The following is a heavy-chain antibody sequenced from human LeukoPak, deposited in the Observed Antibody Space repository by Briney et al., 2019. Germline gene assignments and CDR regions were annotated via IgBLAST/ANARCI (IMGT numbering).Heavy chain of an antibody. CDR3: AKDQGGIAVAGTYSY. D-gene: IGHD6-19*01. Sequence: GGSVRLSCEASGFTFTTYSMTWAGQAPGKGLEWVSSISSSSSYIYYADSVRGRFTMSRDNAKNSLYLQMNSLRAEDTAVYYCAKDQGGIAVAGTYSYWGQGTLVTVSS. CDR1: GFTFTTYS. V-gene: IGHV3-21*01. J-gene: IGHJ4*02. CDR2: ISSSSSYI.